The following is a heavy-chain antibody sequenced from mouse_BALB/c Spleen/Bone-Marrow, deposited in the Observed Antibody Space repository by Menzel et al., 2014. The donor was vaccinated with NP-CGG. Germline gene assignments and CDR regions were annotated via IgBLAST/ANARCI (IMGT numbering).Heavy chain of an antibody. CDR1: GFSLTSYG. V-gene: IGHV2-9*02. Sequence: VKLVESGPGLVAPSQSLSITCTVSGFSLTSYGVHWVRQPPGKGLEWLGVIWAGGSTNYNSALMSRLSISKDNSKSQVFLKMNSLQTDDKAMYYCVRGGGDGYYNWYFDVWGAGTTVTVSS. CDR2: IWAGGST. D-gene: IGHD2-3*01. CDR3: VRGGGDGYYNWYFDV. J-gene: IGHJ1*01.